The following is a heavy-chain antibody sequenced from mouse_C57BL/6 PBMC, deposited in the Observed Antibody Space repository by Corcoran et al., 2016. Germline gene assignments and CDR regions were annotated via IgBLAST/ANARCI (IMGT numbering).Heavy chain of an antibody. D-gene: IGHD2-4*01. CDR2: IDPEDGDT. CDR3: TDYNSYYAMDY. V-gene: IGHV14-1*01. J-gene: IGHJ4*01. Sequence: EVQLQQSGAELVRPGASVKLSCTASGFNIKDYYMHWVKQRAEQGLEWIGRIDPEDGDTDYAPKFQGKATMTADTSSNTAYLQLSSLTSEDTAVYYCTDYNSYYAMDYWGQGTSVTVSS. CDR1: GFNIKDYY.